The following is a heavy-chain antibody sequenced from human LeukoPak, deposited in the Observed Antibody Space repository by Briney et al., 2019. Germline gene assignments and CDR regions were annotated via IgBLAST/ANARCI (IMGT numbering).Heavy chain of an antibody. CDR2: INPSGGRT. V-gene: IGHV1-46*01. J-gene: IGHJ4*02. Sequence: ASVKVSCKASGYTFTNYGIIWVRQAPGRGLEWLGIINPSGGRTTYGQNFQGRVTMTRDTSTSTVYMELSSLRSEDTAVYYCARGSRFLDYWGQGTLVTVSS. D-gene: IGHD3-3*01. CDR1: GYTFTNYG. CDR3: ARGSRFLDY.